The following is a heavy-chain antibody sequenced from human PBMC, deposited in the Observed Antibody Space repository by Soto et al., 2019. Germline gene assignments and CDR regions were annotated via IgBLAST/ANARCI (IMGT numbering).Heavy chain of an antibody. CDR2: ITPFNGDV. J-gene: IGHJ4*02. Sequence: ASVKVSCKALGNTFTYRYLHWVRQAPGQALEWMGWITPFNGDVHYAQKFQERVTITRDRSINTAYMQMSSLRSEDTAMYYCASGGAGSGPFTWELPDHWGQGTLVTVSS. CDR3: ASGGAGSGPFTWELPDH. D-gene: IGHD1-26*01. CDR1: GNTFTYRY. V-gene: IGHV1-45*02.